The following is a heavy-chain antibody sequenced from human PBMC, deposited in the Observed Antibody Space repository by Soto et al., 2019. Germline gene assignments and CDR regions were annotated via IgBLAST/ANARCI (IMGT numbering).Heavy chain of an antibody. CDR1: GGTFSSYA. CDR2: IIPIFGTA. D-gene: IGHD6-13*01. V-gene: IGHV1-69*01. J-gene: IGHJ6*02. Sequence: QVQLVQSGAEVKKPGSSVKVSCKASGGTFSSYAISWVRQAPGQGLEWMGGIIPIFGTANYAQKFQGRVTITADESTSKAYMELSSLRSEDTAVYYCGRSWYYYYGMDVWGQGTTVTVSS. CDR3: GRSWYYYYGMDV.